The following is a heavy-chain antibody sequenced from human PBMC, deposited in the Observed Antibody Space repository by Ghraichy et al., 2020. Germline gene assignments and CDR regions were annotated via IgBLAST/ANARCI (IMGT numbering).Heavy chain of an antibody. Sequence: ASVKVSCKASGYTFTSYAMHWVRQAPGQRLEWMGWINAGNGNTKYSQKFQGRVTITRDTSASTAYMELSSLRSEDTAVYYCARAVGITIFGVVIMPDYWGQGTLVTVSS. V-gene: IGHV1-3*01. CDR3: ARAVGITIFGVVIMPDY. CDR1: GYTFTSYA. CDR2: INAGNGNT. D-gene: IGHD3-3*01. J-gene: IGHJ4*02.